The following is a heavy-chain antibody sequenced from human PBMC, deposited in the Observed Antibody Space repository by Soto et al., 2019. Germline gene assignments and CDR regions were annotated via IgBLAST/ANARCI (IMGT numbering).Heavy chain of an antibody. CDR1: GGTFSSYA. CDR2: IIPIFGTA. CDR3: ASTLILVVRNHQDYYYGMDV. D-gene: IGHD2-21*01. J-gene: IGHJ6*02. Sequence: VNVSCNASGGTFSSYAVSWVRQAPGQGREWMGGIIPIFGTANYAQKFQGRVTLTADKSTSTAYMELSSLRSEDTAVYYRASTLILVVRNHQDYYYGMDVWGQGTTVTVSS. V-gene: IGHV1-69*13.